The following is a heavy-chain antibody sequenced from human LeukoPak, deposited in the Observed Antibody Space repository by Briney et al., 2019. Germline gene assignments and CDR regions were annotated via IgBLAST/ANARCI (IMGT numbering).Heavy chain of an antibody. J-gene: IGHJ6*02. CDR3: STWAFYHGLDV. CDR2: IHADGGRT. V-gene: IGHV3-43*02. Sequence: GGSLRLSCAASGFAFADYAMHWVRQIPGKGLECVAHIHADGGRTFYADSVKGRFTVSRDNGKNSLFLQMDSLTSDDTALYYCSTWAFYHGLDVWGQGTTVTVS. CDR1: GFAFADYA. D-gene: IGHD2/OR15-2a*01.